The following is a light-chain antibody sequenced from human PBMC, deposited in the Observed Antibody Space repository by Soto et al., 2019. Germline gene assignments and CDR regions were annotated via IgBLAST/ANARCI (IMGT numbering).Light chain of an antibody. V-gene: IGKV1-39*01. Sequence: DIQLTQSPSSLSASVGDRVTITCRASQSISSYLNWYQXXPGKAXKLLXYAASSLQSGVPSRFSGSGSATDYSLTISSLQPEDFANYYCQQSYSTPSITFGQGTRLEIK. J-gene: IGKJ5*01. CDR1: QSISSY. CDR2: AAS. CDR3: QQSYSTPSIT.